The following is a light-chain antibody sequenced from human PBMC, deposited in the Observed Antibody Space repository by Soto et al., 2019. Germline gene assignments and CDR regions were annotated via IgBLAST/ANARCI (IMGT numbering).Light chain of an antibody. V-gene: IGLV1-44*01. J-gene: IGLJ3*02. CDR3: AAWDDRLSGPV. Sequence: QLVLTQPPSASGTPGQSVTISCSGSSSNIGINTVNWYRHLPGAAPKPLIFSNNQRASGVPARFSGSKSGTSASLAISGLQSADEADYYCAAWDDRLSGPVFGGGTKLTVL. CDR2: SNN. CDR1: SSNIGINT.